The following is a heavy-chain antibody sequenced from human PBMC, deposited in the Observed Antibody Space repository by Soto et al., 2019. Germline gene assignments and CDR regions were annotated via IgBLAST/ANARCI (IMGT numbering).Heavy chain of an antibody. CDR3: AKGSYRPHDY. V-gene: IGHV3-23*01. J-gene: IGHJ4*02. Sequence: GGSLRLSCAASGFTFSTYAMSWVRQAPGKGLEWVSAISGSGDTTYYANSVKGRFTISRDNSKNTLYLQMNSLRAEDTAVYYCAKGSYRPHDYWGQGTLVTGLL. CDR2: ISGSGDTT. CDR1: GFTFSTYA. D-gene: IGHD1-26*01.